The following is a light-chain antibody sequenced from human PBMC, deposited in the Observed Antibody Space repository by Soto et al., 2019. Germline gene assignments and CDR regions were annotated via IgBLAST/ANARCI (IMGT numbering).Light chain of an antibody. CDR3: HQYNNWPPWT. CDR2: GAS. V-gene: IGKV3-15*01. CDR1: QSVDTN. J-gene: IGKJ1*01. Sequence: ETLMTQSPATLSVSPGDRATLSCRASQSVDTNLAWYQQKPGQAPRLLIYGASTRATGVPGRFRGSGSGTEFTLTISSLQSEDFAVYYCHQYNNWPPWTFGQGTKVDI.